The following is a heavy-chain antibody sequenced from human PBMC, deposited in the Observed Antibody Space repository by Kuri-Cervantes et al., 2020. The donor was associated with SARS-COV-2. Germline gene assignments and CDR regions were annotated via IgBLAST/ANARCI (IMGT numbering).Heavy chain of an antibody. CDR2: ISYDGSNK. D-gene: IGHD1-7*01. V-gene: IGHV3-30*01. Sequence: GESLKISCAASGFTFSSYAMHWVRQAPGKGLEWVAVISYDGSNKYYADSVKGRFTISRDNSKNTLYLQMNSLSAEDTAVYYCARSGIITGTTYGWFDPWGQGTLVTVSS. CDR1: GFTFSSYA. CDR3: ARSGIITGTTYGWFDP. J-gene: IGHJ5*02.